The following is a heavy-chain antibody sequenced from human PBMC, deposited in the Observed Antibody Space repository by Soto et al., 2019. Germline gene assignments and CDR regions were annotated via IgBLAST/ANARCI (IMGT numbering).Heavy chain of an antibody. CDR3: ARLRTSSGFRHFDY. CDR1: GGTINSGGYY. D-gene: IGHD3-22*01. V-gene: IGHV4-31*11. CDR2: IYYTGST. J-gene: IGHJ4*02. Sequence: PSETLSLTCAVSGGTINSGGYYWTWIRQNPGKGLECIGYIYYTGSTSYNPSLKSRLTMLLDTFKNQFSLRLTSVTATDTAVYYCARLRTSSGFRHFDYWGQGTPVT.